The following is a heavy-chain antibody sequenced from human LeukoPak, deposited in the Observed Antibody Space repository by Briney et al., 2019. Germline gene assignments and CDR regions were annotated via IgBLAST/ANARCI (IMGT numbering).Heavy chain of an antibody. J-gene: IGHJ5*01. Sequence: SVKVSCKTSGFTFSTSAMQWVRQARGQPLEWIGRIVVGHGNTNYAQKFQGRVTFTRDMSTSTTYMELSGLRSDDTAVYYCAIALAATSVPIDSWGQGTLVTVSS. CDR2: IVVGHGNT. CDR1: GFTFSTSA. CDR3: AIALAATSVPIDS. V-gene: IGHV1-58*02. D-gene: IGHD6-19*01.